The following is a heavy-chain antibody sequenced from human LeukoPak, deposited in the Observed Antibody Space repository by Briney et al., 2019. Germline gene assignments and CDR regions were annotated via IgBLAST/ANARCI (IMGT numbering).Heavy chain of an antibody. J-gene: IGHJ4*02. CDR1: GGSISDYY. Sequence: PSETLSLTCTVSGGSISDYYWSWIRQPPGKGLEWIAYIYYSGSTNYNPSLKSRVTISVDTSKNQFFLKLSSVTAADTAVYYCARREYRGSYIDYWGQGTLVTVSS. CDR3: ARREYRGSYIDY. V-gene: IGHV4-59*08. D-gene: IGHD1-26*01. CDR2: IYYSGST.